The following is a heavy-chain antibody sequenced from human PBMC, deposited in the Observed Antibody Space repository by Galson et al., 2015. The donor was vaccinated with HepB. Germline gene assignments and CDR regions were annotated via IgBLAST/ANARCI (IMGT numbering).Heavy chain of an antibody. CDR3: ARRGQPTKEYWYFDL. J-gene: IGHJ2*01. CDR2: IYPGDSDT. CDR1: GCSFTSYW. V-gene: IGHV5-51*01. Sequence: QSGAEVKKPGESLKISCKGSGCSFTSYWIGWVRQMPGKGLEWMGIIYPGDSDTRYSPSFQGQVTISADKSISTAYLQWSSLKASDTAMYYCARRGQPTKEYWYFDLWGRGTLVTVSS. D-gene: IGHD1-14*01.